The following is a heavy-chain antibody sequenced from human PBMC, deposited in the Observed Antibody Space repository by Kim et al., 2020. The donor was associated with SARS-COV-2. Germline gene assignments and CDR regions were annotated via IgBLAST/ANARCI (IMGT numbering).Heavy chain of an antibody. J-gene: IGHJ4*02. Sequence: QKLQGRVTMTTDTSASTAYMELRSLRSDDTAVYYCARPSYDSSFDPFDYWGQGTLVTVSS. V-gene: IGHV1-18*01. D-gene: IGHD3-22*01. CDR3: ARPSYDSSFDPFDY.